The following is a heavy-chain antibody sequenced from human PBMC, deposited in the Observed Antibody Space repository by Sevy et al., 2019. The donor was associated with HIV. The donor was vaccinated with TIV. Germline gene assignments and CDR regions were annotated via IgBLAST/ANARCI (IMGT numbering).Heavy chain of an antibody. CDR3: ARGARGTLPSYYYYGMDV. CDR1: GYSFSSYW. Sequence: GESLKISCRGSGYSFSSYWFVWVRQMPGKGLEWMGIIYPGDSDTIYSQSFQGQVSISVDKSISTAYLHWSSLKASDTAMYYCARGARGTLPSYYYYGMDVWGQGTTVTVSS. J-gene: IGHJ6*02. CDR2: IYPGDSDT. V-gene: IGHV5-51*01.